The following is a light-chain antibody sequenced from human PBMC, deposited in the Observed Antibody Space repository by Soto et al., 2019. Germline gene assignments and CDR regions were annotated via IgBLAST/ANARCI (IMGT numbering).Light chain of an antibody. CDR2: GVT. CDR3: SSYASSSTVV. Sequence: QSVLTQPASVSGSPGQSITISCTGTISDVGSYHYVSWYQQHPGKAPQLMIYGVTIRPSGVSSSFSGSKSGNTASLTISGLQAEDVADYYCSSYASSSTVVFGGGTKVTVL. J-gene: IGLJ3*02. CDR1: ISDVGSYHY. V-gene: IGLV2-14*01.